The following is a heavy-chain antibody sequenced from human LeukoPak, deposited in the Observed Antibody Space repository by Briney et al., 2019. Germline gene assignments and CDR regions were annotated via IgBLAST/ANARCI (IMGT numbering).Heavy chain of an antibody. D-gene: IGHD2/OR15-2a*01. Sequence: PSETLSLTCTVSGGSISSNSYYWRWIRQPPGKGLEWIGYIYYSGSTNYNPSLKSRVTISVDTSKNQFSLKLSSVTAADTAVYYCARGSTSWSKPHIYYNYMDVWGRGTAVTISS. CDR2: IYYSGST. CDR3: ARGSTSWSKPHIYYNYMDV. CDR1: GGSISSNSYY. J-gene: IGHJ6*03. V-gene: IGHV4-61*01.